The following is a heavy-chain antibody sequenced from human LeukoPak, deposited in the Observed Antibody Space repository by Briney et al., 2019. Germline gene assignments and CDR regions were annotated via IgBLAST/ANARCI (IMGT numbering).Heavy chain of an antibody. CDR2: ISSSSSYI. CDR3: AKGRYGSGSYGDFDY. CDR1: GFTFSSYS. V-gene: IGHV3-21*04. J-gene: IGHJ4*02. Sequence: GGSLRLSCAASGFTFSSYSMNWVRQAPGKGLEWVSSISSSSSYIYYADSVKGRFTISRDNAKNSLYLQMNSLRAEDTALYYCAKGRYGSGSYGDFDYWGQGTLVTVSS. D-gene: IGHD3-10*01.